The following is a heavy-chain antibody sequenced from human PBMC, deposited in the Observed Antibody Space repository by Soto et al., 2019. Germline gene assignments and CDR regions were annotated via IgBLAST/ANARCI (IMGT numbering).Heavy chain of an antibody. CDR3: AREGDVPYYYGMDV. CDR1: GYTFTRYG. CDR2: ISGYDGRT. V-gene: IGHV1-18*01. Sequence: QVHLVQSGAEVKKPGASVKVSCKTSGYTFTRYGISWVRQAPGQGLEWLGWISGYDGRTNLAQKVQDRVTMTTDTSTSTVYMELRSLRSDDTAVYYCAREGDVPYYYGMDVWGQGTTVTVSS. J-gene: IGHJ6*02. D-gene: IGHD2-21*02.